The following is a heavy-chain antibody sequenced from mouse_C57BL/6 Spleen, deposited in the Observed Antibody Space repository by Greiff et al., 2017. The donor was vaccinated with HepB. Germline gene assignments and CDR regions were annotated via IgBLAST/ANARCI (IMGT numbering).Heavy chain of an antibody. V-gene: IGHV1-64*01. D-gene: IGHD1-1*01. CDR3: ARKGGSSRDWYFDV. CDR1: GYTFTSYW. CDR2: IHPNSGST. J-gene: IGHJ1*03. Sequence: QVQLKQPGAELVKPGASVKLSCKASGYTFTSYWMHWVKQRPGQGLEWIGMIHPNSGSTNYNEKFKSKATLTVDKSSSTAYMQLSSLTSEDSAVYYCARKGGSSRDWYFDVWGTGTTVTVSS.